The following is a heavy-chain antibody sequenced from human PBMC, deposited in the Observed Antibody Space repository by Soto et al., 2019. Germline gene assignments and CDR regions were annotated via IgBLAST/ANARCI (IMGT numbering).Heavy chain of an antibody. CDR1: GISFSTHS. D-gene: IGHD6-19*01. J-gene: IGHJ6*02. Sequence: PGGSLRLSCAASGISFSTHSMHWVRQAPGKGLERVSVISHGHAYINYAASVRGRFTISTDNSKNTLYLQMNNLRAEDTAVYYCARDGGSGTAVAGTQDRYKYYGMDVWGQGTTVTVSS. V-gene: IGHV3-30*14. CDR3: ARDGGSGTAVAGTQDRYKYYGMDV. CDR2: ISHGHAYI.